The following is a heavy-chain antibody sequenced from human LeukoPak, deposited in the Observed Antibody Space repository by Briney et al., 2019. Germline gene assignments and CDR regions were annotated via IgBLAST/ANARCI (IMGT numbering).Heavy chain of an antibody. J-gene: IGHJ4*02. V-gene: IGHV3-23*01. CDR3: AKNIVGLDY. CDR1: GFTFNTYG. CDR2: ISGSDGST. D-gene: IGHD1-26*01. Sequence: GGTLRLSCAVSGFTFNTYGMTWVRQAPGKGLEWVSGISGSDGSTYHADSVKGRFTISRDNSKNTLYLQMNSLRGEDTAVYYCAKNIVGLDYWGQGTLVTVSS.